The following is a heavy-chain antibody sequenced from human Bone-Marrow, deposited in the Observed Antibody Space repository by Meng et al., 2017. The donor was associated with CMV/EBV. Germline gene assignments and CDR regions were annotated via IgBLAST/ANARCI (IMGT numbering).Heavy chain of an antibody. J-gene: IGHJ6*02. CDR2: INGYRDNT. D-gene: IGHD3-9*01. CDR1: GYVFISYG. Sequence: ASVKVSCKASGYVFISYGISWVRQAPGQGLEWMGWINGYRDNTEAAQKFRGRLIMTTDTSTNTAYMELRSLRSDDTAVYYCARDTYYEFLTGRRAQLFYNGMDVWGQGPTVTVSS. V-gene: IGHV1-18*01. CDR3: ARDTYYEFLTGRRAQLFYNGMDV.